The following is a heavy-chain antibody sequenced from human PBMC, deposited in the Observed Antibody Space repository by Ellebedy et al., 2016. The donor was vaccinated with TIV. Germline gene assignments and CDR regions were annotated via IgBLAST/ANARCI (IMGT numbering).Heavy chain of an antibody. Sequence: ASVKVSCKASGYTFTSYGFTWVRQAPGQGLEWMGWINPNTGDTNYAQSFQGRVTMTRDTYISTAYMELSTLTSDDTALYYCARNWRDVWKSYRFTDAFDIWGQGTLVTVS. D-gene: IGHD3-16*02. V-gene: IGHV1-2*02. J-gene: IGHJ3*02. CDR3: ARNWRDVWKSYRFTDAFDI. CDR2: INPNTGDT. CDR1: GYTFTSYG.